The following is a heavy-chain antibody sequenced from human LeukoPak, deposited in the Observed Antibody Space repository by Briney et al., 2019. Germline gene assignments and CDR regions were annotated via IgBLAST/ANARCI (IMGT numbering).Heavy chain of an antibody. CDR1: GGSFSGYY. V-gene: IGHV4-34*01. CDR3: ARSGFGVVMLYY. Sequence: PSETLSLTCAVYGGSFSGYYWSWIRQPPGKGLEWIGEINHSGSTNYNPPLKSRVTISVDTSKNQFSLRLSSVTAADTAVYYCARSGFGVVMLYYWGQGTLVTVSS. D-gene: IGHD3-3*01. J-gene: IGHJ4*02. CDR2: INHSGST.